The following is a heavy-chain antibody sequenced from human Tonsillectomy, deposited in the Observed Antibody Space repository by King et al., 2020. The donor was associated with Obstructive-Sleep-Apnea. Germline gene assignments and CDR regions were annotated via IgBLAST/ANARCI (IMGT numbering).Heavy chain of an antibody. D-gene: IGHD3-3*01. CDR2: IKQDGSEK. CDR3: ARVLTRFTKEKWFDP. V-gene: IGHV3-7*01. J-gene: IGHJ5*02. CDR1: GFTFSSYW. Sequence: VQLVESGGGLVQPGGSLRLSCAASGFTFSSYWMSWVRQAPGKGLEWVANIKQDGSEKYYVDSVKGRFTISRDNAKNSLYLQMNSLRAEDTAVYYCARVLTRFTKEKWFDPWGQGTLVTVSS.